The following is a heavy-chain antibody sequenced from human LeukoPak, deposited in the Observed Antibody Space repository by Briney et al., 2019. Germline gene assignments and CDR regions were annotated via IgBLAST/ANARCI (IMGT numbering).Heavy chain of an antibody. CDR3: ARRRRDGYNSYYFDY. Sequence: ASVKVSCKASGYTFTGYYMHWVRQAPGQGLEWMGWINPNSGGTNYAQKFQGRVTMTRDTSISTTYMELSRLRSGDTAVYYCARRRRDGYNSYYFDYWGQGTLVTVSS. CDR1: GYTFTGYY. J-gene: IGHJ4*02. D-gene: IGHD5-24*01. CDR2: INPNSGGT. V-gene: IGHV1-2*02.